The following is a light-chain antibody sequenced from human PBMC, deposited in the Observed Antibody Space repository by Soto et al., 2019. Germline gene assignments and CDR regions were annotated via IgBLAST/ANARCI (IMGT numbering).Light chain of an antibody. V-gene: IGKV1-33*01. CDR1: QEISNY. Sequence: DIQMIQSPSSLSASVGDRVTITCQASQEISNYLNWYQQKPGKAPKLLIYDASNLERGVPSRFSGRVSGTDITFTISSLQPEDFATYYCQQYDHLPRTFGRGTKVEIK. CDR3: QQYDHLPRT. CDR2: DAS. J-gene: IGKJ1*01.